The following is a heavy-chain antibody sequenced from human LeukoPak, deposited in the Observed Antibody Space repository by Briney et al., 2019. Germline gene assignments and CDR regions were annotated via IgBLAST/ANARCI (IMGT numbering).Heavy chain of an antibody. Sequence: GGSLRLSCAASGFSFSSYGMHWVRQAPGKGLEWVAVISYDGSSKYYADSVKGRFTIYRDNPKNTLYLQMNSLRAEDTAVYYCARRAGAYSHPYDYWGQGTLVTVSS. D-gene: IGHD4/OR15-4a*01. CDR2: ISYDGSSK. CDR1: GFSFSSYG. J-gene: IGHJ4*02. CDR3: ARRAGAYSHPYDY. V-gene: IGHV3-30*03.